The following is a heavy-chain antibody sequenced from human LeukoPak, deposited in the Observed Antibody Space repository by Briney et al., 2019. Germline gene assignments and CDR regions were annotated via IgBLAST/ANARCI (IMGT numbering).Heavy chain of an antibody. J-gene: IGHJ4*02. CDR1: GFSFRSYS. CDR3: VRGGQGRDDYFDY. CDR2: IGGGDRI. V-gene: IGHV3-48*04. Sequence: GGSLRLSCAASGFSFRSYSMNWVRQSPGKGLEWISYIGGGDRIYYADSMRGGFTISRDNAKNSVYLQMNSLRVEDTAVYYCVRGGQGRDDYFDYWGQGTLVTVSS.